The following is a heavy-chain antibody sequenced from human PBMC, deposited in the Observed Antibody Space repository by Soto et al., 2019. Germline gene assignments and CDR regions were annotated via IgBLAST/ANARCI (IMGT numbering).Heavy chain of an antibody. Sequence: ASVKVSCKASGYTFTSYYMHWVRQAPGQGLEGMGIINPSGGSTSYAQKFQGRVTMTRDTSTSTVYMELSSLRSEDTAVYYCARAHHDILTGFPRWKEYYYYYYMDVWGQGTTVTAP. CDR1: GYTFTSYY. V-gene: IGHV1-46*03. D-gene: IGHD3-9*01. CDR2: INPSGGST. CDR3: ARAHHDILTGFPRWKEYYYYYYMDV. J-gene: IGHJ6*03.